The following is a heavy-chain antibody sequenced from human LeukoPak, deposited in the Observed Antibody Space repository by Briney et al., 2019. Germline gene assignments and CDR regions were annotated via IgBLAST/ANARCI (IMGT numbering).Heavy chain of an antibody. CDR2: IYSGGST. CDR1: GFTVSSNC. Sequence: PGGSLRLSCAASGFTVSSNCMSWVRQAPGKGLEWVSVIYSGGSTYYADSVKGRFTISRDNSKNTLYLQMNSLRAEDTAVYYCARGGLSWYDAFDIWGQGTMVTVSS. CDR3: ARGGLSWYDAFDI. D-gene: IGHD6-13*01. J-gene: IGHJ3*02. V-gene: IGHV3-53*01.